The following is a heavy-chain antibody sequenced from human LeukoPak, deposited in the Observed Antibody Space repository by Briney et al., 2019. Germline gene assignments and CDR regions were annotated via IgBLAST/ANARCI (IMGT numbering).Heavy chain of an antibody. CDR3: ARVEPYAWPRYYFDY. CDR2: INPNSGGT. V-gene: IGHV1-2*02. D-gene: IGHD1-14*01. J-gene: IGHJ4*02. CDR1: GYTFTGYY. Sequence: GASVKVSCKASGYTFTGYYMHWVRQAPGQGLEWMGWINPNSGGTNYAQQFQGRVTMTRDTSISTAYLELSRLTSDDTAVYYCARVEPYAWPRYYFDYWGQGTLVTVSS.